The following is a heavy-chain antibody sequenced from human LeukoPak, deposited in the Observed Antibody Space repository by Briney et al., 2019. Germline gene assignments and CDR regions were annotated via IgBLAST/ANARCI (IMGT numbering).Heavy chain of an antibody. D-gene: IGHD6-19*01. CDR2: ISGSGGST. CDR1: GFTFSSYA. Sequence: GGSLRLSXAASGFTFSSYAMSWVRQAPGKGLEWVSAISGSGGSTYYADSVKGRFTISRDNSKNTLFLQLNSLRAEDTAVYYCATQSSGWSSSFDYWGRGTLVAVSS. J-gene: IGHJ4*02. CDR3: ATQSSGWSSSFDY. V-gene: IGHV3-23*01.